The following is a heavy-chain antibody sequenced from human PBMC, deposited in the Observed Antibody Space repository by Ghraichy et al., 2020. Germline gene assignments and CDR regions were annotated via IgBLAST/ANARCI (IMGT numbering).Heavy chain of an antibody. CDR2: IFYSGTT. Sequence: SETLSLTCSVSGGSIRRNYWSWIRQPPGKGLEWIGYIFYSGTTTSNPVLKSRVTLSVDTSKNQFSLTVWSVNAADTAVYYCARNRGSISYDYYGMDVWGQGTTVTVSS. D-gene: IGHD1-14*01. V-gene: IGHV4-59*01. CDR1: GGSIRRNY. CDR3: ARNRGSISYDYYGMDV. J-gene: IGHJ6*02.